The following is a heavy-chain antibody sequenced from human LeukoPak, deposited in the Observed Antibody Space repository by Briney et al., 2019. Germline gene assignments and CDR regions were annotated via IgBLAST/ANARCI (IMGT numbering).Heavy chain of an antibody. CDR3: ARRRAVAGVNWFDP. Sequence: GAXXXXSCKASGYTFISYGISWVRQAPGQGLEWMGWISSHNGYTKYAQKFQGRVTMTTDTSMSTAYMELGSLRSDDTAVYYCARRRAVAGVNWFDPWGQGTLVTVSS. CDR2: ISSHNGYT. CDR1: GYTFISYG. D-gene: IGHD6-19*01. J-gene: IGHJ5*02. V-gene: IGHV1-18*01.